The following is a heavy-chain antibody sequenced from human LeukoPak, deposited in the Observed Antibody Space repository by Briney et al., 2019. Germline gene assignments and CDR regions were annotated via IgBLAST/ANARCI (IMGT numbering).Heavy chain of an antibody. J-gene: IGHJ3*02. D-gene: IGHD2-15*01. Sequence: GGSLRLSCAASGFTFSSYSMNWVRQAPGKGLEWVSSISSSSSYIYYADSVKGRFTISRDNAKNSLYPQMNSLRAEDTAVYYCAAVVVAAHDAFDIWGQGTMVTVSS. CDR2: ISSSSSYI. CDR3: AAVVVAAHDAFDI. V-gene: IGHV3-21*01. CDR1: GFTFSSYS.